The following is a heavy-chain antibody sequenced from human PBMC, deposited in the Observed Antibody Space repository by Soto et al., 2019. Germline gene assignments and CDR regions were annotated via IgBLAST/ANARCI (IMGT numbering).Heavy chain of an antibody. Sequence: EVQLVETGGGLIQPGGSLRLSCLASGFSVTTNYIIWVRQPPGKGLEWVSTTFTGGSTHYADSVKGRFSISRDNSKNTVYLQMNNLRVEDTVVYYCAKKPPRSIQGWAFGMDVWGQGTTVSVSS. D-gene: IGHD1-26*01. CDR3: AKKPPRSIQGWAFGMDV. J-gene: IGHJ6*02. CDR2: TFTGGST. CDR1: GFSVTTNY. V-gene: IGHV3-53*02.